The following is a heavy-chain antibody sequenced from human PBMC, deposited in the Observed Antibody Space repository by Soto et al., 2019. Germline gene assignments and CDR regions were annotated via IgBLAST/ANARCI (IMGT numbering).Heavy chain of an antibody. D-gene: IGHD5-12*01. Sequence: GGSLRLSCEASGFNFEDFGMSWFRQGPGKGLEWVSGINWNGGSTYYADSVKGRFTISRDNAKNSLYLQMNSLRAEDTAFYYCAKDYLPRDRKSGYISFDPWGRGTLVTVSS. CDR1: GFNFEDFG. V-gene: IGHV3-20*04. CDR3: AKDYLPRDRKSGYISFDP. CDR2: INWNGGST. J-gene: IGHJ5*02.